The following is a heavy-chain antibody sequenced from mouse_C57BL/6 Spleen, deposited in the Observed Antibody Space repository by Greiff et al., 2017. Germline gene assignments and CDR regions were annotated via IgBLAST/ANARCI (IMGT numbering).Heavy chain of an antibody. D-gene: IGHD1-1*01. V-gene: IGHV5-17*01. CDR3: ARAYGSSSWCAY. CDR1: GFTFSDYG. Sequence: DVKLVESGGGLVKPGGSLKLSCAASGFTFSDYGMHWVRQAPEKGLEWVAYISSGSSTIYDADTVKGRFTISRDNAKNTLFLQMTSRRSEDTAMYYCARAYGSSSWCAYWGQGTLVTVSA. J-gene: IGHJ3*01. CDR2: ISSGSSTI.